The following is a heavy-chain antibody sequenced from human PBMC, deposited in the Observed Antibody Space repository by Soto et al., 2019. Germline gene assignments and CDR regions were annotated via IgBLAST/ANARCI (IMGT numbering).Heavy chain of an antibody. Sequence: QVQLMQSGAEVKKPGASVKVSCKASGDTFTDYYIHWVRQAPGQGLEWMGTVNPSGGHTTYAHHFLGRVTMTRDTSTSTLYVELTSLTSDDTAIYYCARGGHVVVVTAALDYWGQGTLVTVSS. V-gene: IGHV1-46*01. CDR3: ARGGHVVVVTAALDY. CDR2: VNPSGGHT. J-gene: IGHJ4*02. D-gene: IGHD2-21*02. CDR1: GDTFTDYY.